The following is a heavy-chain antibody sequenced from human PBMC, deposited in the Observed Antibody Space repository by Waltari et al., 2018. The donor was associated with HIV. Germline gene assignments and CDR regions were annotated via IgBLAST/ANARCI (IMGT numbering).Heavy chain of an antibody. CDR3: ARTSGYDRPFDY. V-gene: IGHV4-59*01. Sequence: QVQLQESGPGLVKPSETLSLTCTVSGGSISSYYWSWIRQPPGKGLEWIGYIYYRGSTNYNPSLKSRVTISVDTSKNQFSLKLSSVTAADTAVYYCARTSGYDRPFDYWGQGTLVTVSS. CDR1: GGSISSYY. CDR2: IYYRGST. D-gene: IGHD5-12*01. J-gene: IGHJ4*02.